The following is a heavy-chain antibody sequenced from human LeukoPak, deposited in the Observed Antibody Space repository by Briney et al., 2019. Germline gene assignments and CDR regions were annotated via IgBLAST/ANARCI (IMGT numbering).Heavy chain of an antibody. D-gene: IGHD3-22*01. J-gene: IGHJ4*02. Sequence: GGSLRLSCAVSGITLSNYGMSWVRQAPGKGLEWVAGISDSGGRTNYADSVKGRFTISRDNPKNALHLQMNSLRAEDTAVYFCAKRGVVIRVILVGFHKEAYYFDSWGQGALVTVSS. V-gene: IGHV3-23*01. CDR1: GITLSNYG. CDR2: ISDSGGRT. CDR3: AKRGVVIRVILVGFHKEAYYFDS.